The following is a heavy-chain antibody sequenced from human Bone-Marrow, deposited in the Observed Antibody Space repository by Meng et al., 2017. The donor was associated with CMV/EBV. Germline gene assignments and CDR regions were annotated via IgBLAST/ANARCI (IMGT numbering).Heavy chain of an antibody. CDR2: ISSSSSYI. CDR3: ARLPSYYYGSGSPCFDY. Sequence: GESLKISCAASGFTFSSYSMNWVRQAPGKGLEWVSSISSSSSYIYYADSVKGRFTISGDNAKNSLYLQMNSLRAEDTAVYYCARLPSYYYGSGSPCFDYWGQGTLVTVSS. V-gene: IGHV3-21*01. D-gene: IGHD3-10*01. J-gene: IGHJ4*02. CDR1: GFTFSSYS.